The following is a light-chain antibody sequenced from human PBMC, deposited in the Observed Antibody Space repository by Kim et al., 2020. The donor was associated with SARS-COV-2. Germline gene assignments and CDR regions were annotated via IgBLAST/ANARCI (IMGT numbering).Light chain of an antibody. V-gene: IGLV1-44*01. J-gene: IGLJ2*01. CDR3: ASWDDSLGGRVV. Sequence: QSVLTQPPSASGTPGQRVTISCFWTTSSVGSNSVNWYQQLPGTAPKLLIHTDNERPSGVPERFSGSKSGTSASLAISGLQSEDEADYYCASWDDSLGGRVVFGGGTKLTVL. CDR1: TSSVGSNS. CDR2: TDN.